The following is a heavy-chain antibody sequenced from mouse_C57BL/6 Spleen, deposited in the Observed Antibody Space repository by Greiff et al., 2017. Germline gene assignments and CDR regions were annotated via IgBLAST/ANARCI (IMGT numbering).Heavy chain of an antibody. J-gene: IGHJ4*01. CDR3: ARSYHYYAMDY. D-gene: IGHD5-1*01. Sequence: VQLQQSGAELVKPGASVKLSCKASGYTFTSYWMHWVKQRPGQGLEWIGMIHPNSGSTNYNEKFKNKATLTVDKSSSTAYMQLSSLTSEDSAVYYCARSYHYYAMDYWGQGTSVTVSS. V-gene: IGHV1-64*01. CDR1: GYTFTSYW. CDR2: IHPNSGST.